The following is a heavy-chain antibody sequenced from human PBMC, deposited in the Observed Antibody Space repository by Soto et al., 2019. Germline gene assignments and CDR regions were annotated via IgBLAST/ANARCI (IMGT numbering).Heavy chain of an antibody. CDR3: ARGYNPGYFDY. Sequence: PSETLSLTCAVSGGSISSYYWTWIRQPPGKGLEWIGYIYYSGSTNYNPSNKSRVNISVDTSKNQFSLKLSSVTAANTAVYYCARGYNPGYFDYWGQGTLVTVSS. CDR2: IYYSGST. J-gene: IGHJ4*02. CDR1: GGSISSYY. D-gene: IGHD1-1*01. V-gene: IGHV4-59*08.